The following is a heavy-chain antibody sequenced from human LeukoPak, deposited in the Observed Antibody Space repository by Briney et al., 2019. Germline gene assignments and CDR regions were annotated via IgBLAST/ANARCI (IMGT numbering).Heavy chain of an antibody. CDR3: ARGRRTDSGSYYAFDV. V-gene: IGHV4-34*01. Sequence: SETLSLTCAVYGGSFSGYYWSWIRQPPGKGLEWIGEINHSGSTNYNPSLKSRVTISVETSKNQFSLKLSSVTAADTAVYYCARGRRTDSGSYYAFDVWGQGTMVTVSS. CDR2: INHSGST. CDR1: GGSFSGYY. J-gene: IGHJ3*01. D-gene: IGHD1-26*01.